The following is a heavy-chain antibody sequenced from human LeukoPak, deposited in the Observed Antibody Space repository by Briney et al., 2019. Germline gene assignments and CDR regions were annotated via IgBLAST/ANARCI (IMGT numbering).Heavy chain of an antibody. CDR3: ARVAPLRGGWRPFDC. Sequence: KPSETLSLTCAVYGFSISSGHYWDWIRQSPGKALEWIGSIYDSGRTFYNPSLKSRATILADTSKNQISLNLRSVTAADTAVYYCARVAPLRGGWRPFDCWGQGTPVIVSS. D-gene: IGHD6-19*01. J-gene: IGHJ4*02. V-gene: IGHV4-38-2*01. CDR1: GFSISSGHY. CDR2: IYDSGRT.